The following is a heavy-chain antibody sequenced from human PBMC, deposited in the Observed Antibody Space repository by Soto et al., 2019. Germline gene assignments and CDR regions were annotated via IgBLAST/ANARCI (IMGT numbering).Heavy chain of an antibody. D-gene: IGHD6-13*01. Sequence: SVKVSCKASGYTFTSYYMHWVRQAPGQGLEWMGIINPSGGSTSYAQKFQGRVTMTRDTSTSTVYMELSSPRSEDTAVYYCARGGPWSSSWYQEWFDPWGQGTLVTVSS. V-gene: IGHV1-46*01. J-gene: IGHJ5*02. CDR1: GYTFTSYY. CDR2: INPSGGST. CDR3: ARGGPWSSSWYQEWFDP.